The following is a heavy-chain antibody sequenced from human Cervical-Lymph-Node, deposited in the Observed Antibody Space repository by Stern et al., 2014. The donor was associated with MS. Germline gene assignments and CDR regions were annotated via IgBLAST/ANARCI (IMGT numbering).Heavy chain of an antibody. V-gene: IGHV3-23*04. D-gene: IGHD3-10*01. CDR2: ISGSGRSS. J-gene: IGHJ5*02. Sequence: EVQLVESGGGLARPGGSLRLSWAASGFTFSNYVLTWVRQAPGKGLEWVASISGSGRSSYYADYVQGRFAISTDNSSNTVNLQMSSLRADDTAIYYCARYSGSGTWFDPWGQGTLVTVSS. CDR1: GFTFSNYV. CDR3: ARYSGSGTWFDP.